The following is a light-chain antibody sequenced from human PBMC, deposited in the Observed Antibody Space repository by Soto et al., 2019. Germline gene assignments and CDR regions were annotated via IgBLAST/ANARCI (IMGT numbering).Light chain of an antibody. J-gene: IGLJ1*01. CDR2: EVS. V-gene: IGLV2-14*01. CDR1: SIDVGGYNY. Sequence: QSGLTQPSAVSGSRGQLITISCTETSIDVGGYNYVYWYQQHPVKAPKLLIYEVSNRPSGVPDRFYGYKSGNTASLNMSGLQAGEEADYYCSSYTSSSTSYVFGTGTKVTVL. CDR3: SSYTSSSTSYV.